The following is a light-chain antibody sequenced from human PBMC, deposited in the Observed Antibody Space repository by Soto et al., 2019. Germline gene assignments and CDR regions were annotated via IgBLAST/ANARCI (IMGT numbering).Light chain of an antibody. CDR3: CSYGGDNKYL. V-gene: IGLV2-11*01. CDR1: RSDVGGYNF. J-gene: IGLJ1*01. CDR2: DVA. Sequence: QSALTQPRSVSGSPGQSVTISCTGTRSDVGGYNFVSWYQQHPGKAPTLIIYDVAKRPSGVPDRFSGSKSADTASLTISGLQAEDEADYYCCSYGGDNKYLFATGTKVTVL.